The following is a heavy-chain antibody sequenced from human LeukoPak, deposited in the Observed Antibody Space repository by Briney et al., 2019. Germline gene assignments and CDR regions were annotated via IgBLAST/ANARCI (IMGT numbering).Heavy chain of an antibody. CDR3: AKDQRGDSIVTFGM. CDR1: KFNFNSYG. V-gene: IGHV3-23*01. D-gene: IGHD2-21*02. CDR2: ISGSGGST. Sequence: GGSLRLSCTTSKFNFNSYGMTWVRQAPGKGLEWVSSISGSGGSTQYAASVQGRFTISRDNSKNTLYLQMNSLRAEDTAVYYCAKDQRGDSIVTFGMGGQGTRVPASS. J-gene: IGHJ3*02.